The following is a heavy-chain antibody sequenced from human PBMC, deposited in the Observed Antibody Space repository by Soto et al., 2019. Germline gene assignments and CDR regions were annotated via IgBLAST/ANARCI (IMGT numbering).Heavy chain of an antibody. CDR1: GFTFSSYA. J-gene: IGHJ4*02. CDR2: ISGSGGST. D-gene: IGHD3-3*01. CDR3: AKPPISIFGLANSYFDS. Sequence: PGGSLRLSCAASGFTFSSYAMNWVRQAPEKGLQWVAGISGSGGSTHYADSVKGRFTTSRDNSKNTVDLQMNSLRAEDTAVYYCAKPPISIFGLANSYFDSWGQGTLVTVSS. V-gene: IGHV3-23*01.